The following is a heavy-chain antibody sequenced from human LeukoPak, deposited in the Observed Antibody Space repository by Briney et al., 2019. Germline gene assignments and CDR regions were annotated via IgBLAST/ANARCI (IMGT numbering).Heavy chain of an antibody. CDR1: GFTFSSYA. CDR3: ARDEYYYGSGSYLDY. J-gene: IGHJ4*02. D-gene: IGHD3-10*01. CDR2: ISYDGSNK. V-gene: IGHV3-30-3*01. Sequence: PGRPLRLSCAASGFTFSSYAMHWVRQAPGKGLEWVAVISYDGSNKYYADSVKGRFTISRDNSKNTLYLQMNSLRAEDTAVYYCARDEYYYGSGSYLDYWGQGTLVTVSS.